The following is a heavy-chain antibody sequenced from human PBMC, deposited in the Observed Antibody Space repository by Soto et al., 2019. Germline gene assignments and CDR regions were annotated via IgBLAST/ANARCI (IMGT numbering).Heavy chain of an antibody. CDR2: IIPILGIA. Sequence: GASVKVSCKASGGTFSSYTISWVRQAPGQGLEWMGRIIPILGIANYAQKFQGRVTITADKSTSTAYMELSSLRSEDTAVYYCARFLTPAGAIDIWGQGTMVTVSS. CDR3: ARFLTPAGAIDI. CDR1: GGTFSSYT. V-gene: IGHV1-69*02. J-gene: IGHJ3*02. D-gene: IGHD3-9*01.